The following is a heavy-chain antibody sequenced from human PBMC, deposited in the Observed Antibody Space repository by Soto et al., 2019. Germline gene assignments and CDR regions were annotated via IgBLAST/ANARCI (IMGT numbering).Heavy chain of an antibody. D-gene: IGHD4-17*01. CDR2: INGGNGDT. CDR3: AKYRWVTTESFDF. Sequence: GASVKVSCKASGYTFADFGIHWVRQAPGQGPEWMGWINGGNGDTKYSPSFQGRVTITRDTSASTAFMELHSLTSEDTATYYCAKYRWVTTESFDFWGPGSLVPVSS. V-gene: IGHV1-3*01. CDR1: GYTFADFG. J-gene: IGHJ4*02.